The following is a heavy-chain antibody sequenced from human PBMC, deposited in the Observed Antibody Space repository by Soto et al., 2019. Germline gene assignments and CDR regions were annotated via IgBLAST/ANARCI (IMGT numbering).Heavy chain of an antibody. CDR3: ARVRQYCSATSCYLDH. V-gene: IGHV4-4*02. Sequence: SETLSLTCAVSGDSISSSNWWHWVRQPPGKGLEWIGEIHHSGTTNYNPSLKRRVAISGDRSKNQFSLKLNSVTAADTAVYYCARVRQYCSATSCYLDHWGQGTLVTVSS. J-gene: IGHJ5*02. CDR2: IHHSGTT. CDR1: GDSISSSNW. D-gene: IGHD2-2*01.